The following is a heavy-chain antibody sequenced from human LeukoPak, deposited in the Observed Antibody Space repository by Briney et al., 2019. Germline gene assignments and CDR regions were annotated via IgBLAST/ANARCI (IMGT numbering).Heavy chain of an antibody. CDR2: VNPNSGDT. Sequence: ASVTVSCNTSGYSFNIYEINWVRQPTGQGLELMGWVNPNSGDTDYAQKFQGRRTMTRNTSISTAYMELSGLRLKDTSVYYCWRGPRFDPWGQGTQVTVSS. J-gene: IGHJ5*02. V-gene: IGHV1-8*02. CDR3: WRGPRFDP. CDR1: GYSFNIYE.